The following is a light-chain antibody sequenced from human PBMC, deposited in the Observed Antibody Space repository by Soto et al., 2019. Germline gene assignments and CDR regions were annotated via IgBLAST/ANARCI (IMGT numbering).Light chain of an antibody. CDR2: AAS. J-gene: IGKJ1*01. Sequence: AIQLTQSPSSLYASVGDRVTITCRASQAIRTALGWYQHKPGKVPKLLIYAASILQSGVPSRFSGSASGTDFTLTINSLQREDFATYDCWLDFRYVWAFGQGTKVQIK. CDR3: WLDFRYVWA. CDR1: QAIRTA. V-gene: IGKV1-6*01.